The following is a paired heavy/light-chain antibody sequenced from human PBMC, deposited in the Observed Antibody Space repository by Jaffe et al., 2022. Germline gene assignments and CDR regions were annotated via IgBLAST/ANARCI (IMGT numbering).Heavy chain of an antibody. D-gene: IGHD6-19*01. V-gene: IGHV7-4-1*02. Sequence: QVQLVQSGSELKKPGASVNVSCKASGYTFTTYVMNWVRQAPGQGLEWMGWINTNTGNPTYAQGFRGRFVFSLDTSVSTASLQISSLKAEDTAVYYCARGGKSGWAPLDSWGQGTLVTVSS. CDR3: ARGGKSGWAPLDS. CDR1: GYTFTTYV. CDR2: INTNTGNP. J-gene: IGHJ4*02.
Light chain of an antibody. J-gene: IGKJ3*01. CDR1: QSVLYSSNNKNY. V-gene: IGKV4-1*01. Sequence: DIVMTQSPDSLAVSLGERATINCKSSQSVLYSSNNKNYLAWYQQKPRQPPKLIIYWASTRESGVPDRFSGSGSGTDFTLTISSLQAEDVAVYYCQQYYSGPFTFGPGTKVDIK. CDR3: QQYYSGPFT. CDR2: WAS.